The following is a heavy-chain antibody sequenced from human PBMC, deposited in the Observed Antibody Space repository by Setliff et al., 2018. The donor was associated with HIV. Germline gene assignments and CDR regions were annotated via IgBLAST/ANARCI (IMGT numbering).Heavy chain of an antibody. CDR3: AKDIRSVAGTKSSYYYYYYGMDV. Sequence: GGSLRLSCAASGFTFSSYGMHWVRQAPGKGLEWVAFIRYDGSNKYYADSVKGRFTISRDNSKNTLYLQMNSLRAEDTAVYYCAKDIRSVAGTKSSYYYYYYGMDVWGQGTTVTVSS. CDR2: IRYDGSNK. J-gene: IGHJ6*02. V-gene: IGHV3-30*02. D-gene: IGHD6-19*01. CDR1: GFTFSSYG.